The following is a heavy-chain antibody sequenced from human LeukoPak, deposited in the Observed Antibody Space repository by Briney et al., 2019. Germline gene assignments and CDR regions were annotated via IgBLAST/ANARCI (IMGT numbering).Heavy chain of an antibody. CDR3: ARGGYGVNDRYVDV. CDR2: IKSDGRSI. J-gene: IGHJ6*03. D-gene: IGHD4-23*01. CDR1: GFTFSSYE. Sequence: PGGSLRLSCAASGFTFSSYEMNWVRQAPGKGLMWVSRIKSDGRSISYADSVKGRFTISRDNAKNTLYLQMNSLRAEDTAVYYCARGGYGVNDRYVDVWGKGTTVTVSS. V-gene: IGHV3-74*01.